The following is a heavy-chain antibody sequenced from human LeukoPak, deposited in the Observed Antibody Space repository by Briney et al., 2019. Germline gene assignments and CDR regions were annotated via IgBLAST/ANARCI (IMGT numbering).Heavy chain of an antibody. CDR2: ISSSSNYI. CDR1: GFTFSSYA. J-gene: IGHJ4*02. CDR3: ASLGAYGDYRVDY. Sequence: GGSLRLSCAASGFTFSSYAMSWVRQAPGKGLEWVSSISSSSNYIYYADSVKGRFTNSRDNAKNSLDLQMNSLRAEDTAVYYCASLGAYGDYRVDYWDQGTLVTVSS. D-gene: IGHD4-17*01. V-gene: IGHV3-21*01.